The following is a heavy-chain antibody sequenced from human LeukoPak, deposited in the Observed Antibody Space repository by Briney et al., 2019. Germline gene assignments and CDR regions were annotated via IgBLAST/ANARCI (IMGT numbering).Heavy chain of an antibody. J-gene: IGHJ4*02. D-gene: IGHD3-22*01. V-gene: IGHV4-31*03. CDR3: ARDGGDYYDSSPYFDY. Sequence: SETLSLTCTVSGGSISSGGYYWSWIRQHPGKGLEWIGYIYNNGRTYYNPSLMSRLTMSVDTSKNQFSLKLTSVTAADTAVYYSARDGGDYYDSSPYFDYWGERNLVT. CDR1: GGSISSGGYY. CDR2: IYNNGRT.